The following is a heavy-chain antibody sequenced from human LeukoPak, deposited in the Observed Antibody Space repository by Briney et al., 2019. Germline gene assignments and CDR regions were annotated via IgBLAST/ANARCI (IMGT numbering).Heavy chain of an antibody. CDR2: ISAYNGNT. CDR1: GYTFTSYG. V-gene: IGHV1-18*01. CDR3: ARDLGKDYYGSGSYYNGIDS. D-gene: IGHD3-10*01. J-gene: IGHJ4*02. Sequence: ASVKVSCKASGYTFTSYGISWVRQAPGQGLEWMGWISAYNGNTNYAQKLQGRVTMTTDTSTSTAYMELRSLRSDDTAVYYCARDLGKDYYGSGSYYNGIDSWGQGTLVTVSS.